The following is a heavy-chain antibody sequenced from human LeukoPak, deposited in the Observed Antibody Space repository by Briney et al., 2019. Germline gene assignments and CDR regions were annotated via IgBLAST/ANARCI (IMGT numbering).Heavy chain of an antibody. CDR1: GFTFSSYA. Sequence: GGSLRLSCAASGFTFSSYAMSWVRQAPGKGLEWVSAISGSGGSTYYADSVKGRFTISRDNSKNTLYLQMNSLRAEDTAVYYCAKDERPPLAVAGHFDYWGQGTLVTVSS. D-gene: IGHD6-19*01. CDR3: AKDERPPLAVAGHFDY. V-gene: IGHV3-23*01. J-gene: IGHJ4*02. CDR2: ISGSGGST.